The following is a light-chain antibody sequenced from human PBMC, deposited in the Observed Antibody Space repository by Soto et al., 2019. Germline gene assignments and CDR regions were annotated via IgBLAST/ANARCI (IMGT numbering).Light chain of an antibody. V-gene: IGLV1-40*01. Sequence: QSVLTQPPSVSGAPGQRVTISCTGSSSNIGAGYDVHWYQQLPGTAPKLLIYGNSNRPSGVPDRFSDSKSGTSASLAITGRQAEDEADYYCQSYDSSRSGWVFGGGTKLTVL. CDR1: SSNIGAGYD. CDR3: QSYDSSRSGWV. J-gene: IGLJ3*02. CDR2: GNS.